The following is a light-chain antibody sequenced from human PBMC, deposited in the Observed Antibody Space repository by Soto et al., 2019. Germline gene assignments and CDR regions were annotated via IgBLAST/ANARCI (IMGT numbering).Light chain of an antibody. CDR1: QDINNC. J-gene: IGKJ4*01. CDR3: RQANSFPLT. V-gene: IGKV1D-12*01. Sequence: DIQVTQSPSSVSASVGDRVTITCRASQDINNCLAWYQQKPGKAPKLLNYTTSNLQSGAPSRFSGMGSGTDVTLTVSSLQPDDFATYYWRQANSFPLTFGGGTKVEIK. CDR2: TTS.